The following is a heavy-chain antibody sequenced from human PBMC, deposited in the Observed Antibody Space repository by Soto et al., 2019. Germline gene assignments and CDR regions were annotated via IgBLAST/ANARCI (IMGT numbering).Heavy chain of an antibody. CDR1: GFTFSDYY. Sequence: GGSLRLSCAASGFTFSDYYMSWIRQAPGKGLEWVSYISSSSSYTNYADSVKGRFTISRDNAKNSLYLQMNSLRAEDTAVYYCAVEYYDYVWGSYRDHMDVWGQGTTVTVSS. CDR3: AVEYYDYVWGSYRDHMDV. D-gene: IGHD3-16*02. CDR2: ISSSSSYT. V-gene: IGHV3-11*06. J-gene: IGHJ6*02.